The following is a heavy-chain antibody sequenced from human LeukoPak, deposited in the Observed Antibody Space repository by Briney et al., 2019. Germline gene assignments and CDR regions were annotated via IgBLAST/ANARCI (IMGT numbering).Heavy chain of an antibody. J-gene: IGHJ4*02. V-gene: IGHV1-46*01. CDR1: GYTFTGYY. CDR2: INPSGGST. Sequence: ASVKVSCKASGYTFTGYYMHWVRQAPGQGLEWMGIINPSGGSTSYAQKFQGRVTMTRDMSTSTVYMELSSLRSEDTAVYYCARASSSRPNFDYWGQGTLVTVSS. CDR3: ARASSSRPNFDY. D-gene: IGHD6-6*01.